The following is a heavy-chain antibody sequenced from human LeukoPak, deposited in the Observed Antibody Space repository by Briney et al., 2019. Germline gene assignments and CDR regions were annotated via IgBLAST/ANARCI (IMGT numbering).Heavy chain of an antibody. D-gene: IGHD2-2*01. CDR3: ARVVPAAMNYFDY. CDR1: GFTFSTYW. CDR2: IKQDGSEK. V-gene: IGHV3-7*01. J-gene: IGHJ4*02. Sequence: GGSLRLSCAASGFTFSTYWMSWVRQALGKGLEWVANIKQDGSEKYYVDSVKGRFTISRDNAKNSLYLQMNSLRAEDTAVYYCARVVPAAMNYFDYWGQGTLVTVSS.